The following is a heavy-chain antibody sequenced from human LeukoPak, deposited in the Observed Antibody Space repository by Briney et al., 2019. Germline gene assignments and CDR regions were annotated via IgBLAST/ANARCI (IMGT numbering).Heavy chain of an antibody. CDR1: GFTFSSYA. V-gene: IGHV3-23*01. Sequence: GGSLRLSCAASGFTFSSYAMSWVRQAPGKGLEWVSAISGSGGSTYYADSVKGRFTISRDNSKNTLYLQVNSLRAEDTAVYYCAKSEQQLVQPYYYYYMDVWGKGTTVTISS. CDR2: ISGSGGST. CDR3: AKSEQQLVQPYYYYYMDV. D-gene: IGHD6-13*01. J-gene: IGHJ6*03.